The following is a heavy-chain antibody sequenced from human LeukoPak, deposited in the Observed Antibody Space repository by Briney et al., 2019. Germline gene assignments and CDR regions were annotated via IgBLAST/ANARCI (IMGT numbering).Heavy chain of an antibody. Sequence: PGGSLRLSCSASGFTFSIYTMYWVRQAPGKGLEYVSTISGSGTGYSTYYADSVKGRFTISRDNSKNTLYLQMNSLRAEDTAVYYCAKDHYYDSSGGFDYWGQGTLVTVSS. CDR2: ISGSGTGYST. D-gene: IGHD3-22*01. J-gene: IGHJ4*02. CDR3: AKDHYYDSSGGFDY. V-gene: IGHV3-64*04. CDR1: GFTFSIYT.